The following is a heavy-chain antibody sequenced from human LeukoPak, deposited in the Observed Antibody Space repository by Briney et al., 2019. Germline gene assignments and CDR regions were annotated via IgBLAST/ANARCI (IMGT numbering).Heavy chain of an antibody. D-gene: IGHD5-24*01. CDR1: GYTFTGYY. J-gene: IGHJ5*02. CDR3: ARDSEMATIGPDWFDP. CDR2: INPNSGGT. Sequence: VASVKVSCKASGYTFTGYYMHWVRQAPGQGLEWMGWINPNSGGTNYAQKFQGRVTMTRDTSISTAYMELSRLRSDDTAVYYCARDSEMATIGPDWFDPWGQGTLVTVSS. V-gene: IGHV1-2*02.